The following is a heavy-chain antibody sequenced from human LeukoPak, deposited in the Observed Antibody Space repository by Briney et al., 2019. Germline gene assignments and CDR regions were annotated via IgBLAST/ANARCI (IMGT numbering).Heavy chain of an antibody. CDR1: GVTXXDYH. CDR2: ISDRNSDK. D-gene: IGHD2-15*01. V-gene: IGHV3-11*05. Sequence: GVTXXDYHMSWIRQAPGKGLEWVSYISDRNSDKHYTDSVKGGFTIFREKAKKFPYMQMNRLSAEETEVYYGAXXRCXVGCFYFYYMDVWGKGTTVAISS. CDR3: AXXRCXVGCFYFYYMDV. J-gene: IGHJ6*03.